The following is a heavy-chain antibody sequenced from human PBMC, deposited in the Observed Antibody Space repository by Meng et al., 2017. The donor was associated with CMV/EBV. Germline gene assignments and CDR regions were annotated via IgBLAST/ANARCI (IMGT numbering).Heavy chain of an antibody. CDR2: IIPILGIA. V-gene: IGHV1-69*02. CDR1: GGTFSSYT. J-gene: IGHJ6*02. D-gene: IGHD2-2*02. CDR3: ARSRPHCSSTSCYTGGVNYYYYGMDV. Sequence: SVKVSCKASGGTFSSYTISWVRQAPGQGLEWMGRIIPILGIANYAQKFQGRVTITADKSTSTAYMELSSLRSEDTAVYYCARSRPHCSSTSCYTGGVNYYYYGMDVWGQGTTVTVSS.